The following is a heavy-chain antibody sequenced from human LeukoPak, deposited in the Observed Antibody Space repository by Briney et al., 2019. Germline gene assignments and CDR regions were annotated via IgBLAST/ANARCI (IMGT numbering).Heavy chain of an antibody. CDR2: ISSSSSTI. D-gene: IGHD3-10*01. V-gene: IGHV3-48*04. Sequence: GGSLRLSCAASGFTFSSYAMNWVRQAPGKGLEWVSYISSSSSTIYYADSVKGRFTISRDNAKNSLYLQMNSLRAEDTAVYYCARDFITMVRGVIDYWGQGTLVTVSS. J-gene: IGHJ4*02. CDR1: GFTFSSYA. CDR3: ARDFITMVRGVIDY.